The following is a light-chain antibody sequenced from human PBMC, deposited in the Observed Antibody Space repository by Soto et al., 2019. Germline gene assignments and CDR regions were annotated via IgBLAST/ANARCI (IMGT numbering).Light chain of an antibody. V-gene: IGKV3-20*01. CDR1: QSVSSSY. Sequence: EIVLTQSPGTLSLSPGERATLSCRASQSVSSSYLAWYQQKPGQAPRLLIYGASSRATGIPDRFSVSGSGTDFSLTISGLEPEAFAVYYCQQYCSSPWTFGRGTKVEI. CDR2: GAS. J-gene: IGKJ1*01. CDR3: QQYCSSPWT.